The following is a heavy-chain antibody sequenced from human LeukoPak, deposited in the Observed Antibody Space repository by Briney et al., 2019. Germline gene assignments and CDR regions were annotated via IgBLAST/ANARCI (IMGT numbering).Heavy chain of an antibody. CDR2: INTDSSGI. J-gene: IGHJ4*02. V-gene: IGHV3-48*04. CDR3: ARDTFQPGLIDS. CDR1: GFTFSRYA. Sequence: TGGSLRLSCAASGFTFSRYAMNWVRQAPGKGLEWVSYINTDSSGIHYAGSVKGRFTISRDNAGNTLYLQLSSLRAEDSGVYYCARDTFQPGLIDSWGQGTLVTVSS. D-gene: IGHD2-2*01.